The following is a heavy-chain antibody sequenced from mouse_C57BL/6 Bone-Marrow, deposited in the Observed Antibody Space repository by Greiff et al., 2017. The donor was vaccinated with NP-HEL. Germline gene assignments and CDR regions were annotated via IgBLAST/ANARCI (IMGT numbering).Heavy chain of an antibody. V-gene: IGHV1-81*01. Sequence: QVQLQQSGAELARPGASVKLSCKASGYTFTSYGISWVKQRTGQGLEWIGEIYPRSGNTYYNEKFKGKATLTADKSSSTAYMELRSLTSEDSAVYFCARNYGSSPYFDYWGQGTTPTVSS. CDR1: GYTFTSYG. CDR2: IYPRSGNT. J-gene: IGHJ2*01. D-gene: IGHD1-1*01. CDR3: ARNYGSSPYFDY.